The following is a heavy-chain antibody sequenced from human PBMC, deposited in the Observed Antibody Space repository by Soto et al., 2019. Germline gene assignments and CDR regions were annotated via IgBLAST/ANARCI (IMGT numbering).Heavy chain of an antibody. J-gene: IGHJ4*02. Sequence: PGESLKISCKGSGYSFTKYWIGWVRQMPGKGLEWMAIIYPDESDTRYSPSLQGQVTISADKSISTAYLQWSSLKASDTAMYYCARQRIGGYSYGSAGNFDYWGQGTLVTVSS. CDR2: IYPDESDT. V-gene: IGHV5-51*01. CDR1: GYSFTKYW. CDR3: ARQRIGGYSYGSAGNFDY. D-gene: IGHD5-18*01.